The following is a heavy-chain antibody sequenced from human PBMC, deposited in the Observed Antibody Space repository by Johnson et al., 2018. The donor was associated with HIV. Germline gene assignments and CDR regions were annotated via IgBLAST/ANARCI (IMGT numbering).Heavy chain of an antibody. CDR3: ARDRRYYDSSGYYHDAFDI. CDR1: GFTVNSNY. D-gene: IGHD3-22*01. J-gene: IGHJ3*02. V-gene: IGHV3-66*01. CDR2: IYSGGRT. Sequence: MLLVESGGGLVQPGGSLRLSCAASGFTVNSNYINWVRQAPGKGLECVSGIYSGGRTYYADSVTGRFTISRDNSKNTLYLQMNSLRAEDTTVYFCARDRRYYDSSGYYHDAFDIWGQGTMVTVSS.